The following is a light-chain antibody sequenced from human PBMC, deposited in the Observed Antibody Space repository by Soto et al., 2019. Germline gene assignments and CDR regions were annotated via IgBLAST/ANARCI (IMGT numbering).Light chain of an antibody. CDR3: QQLNSYSEA. CDR2: KAS. J-gene: IGKJ5*01. Sequence: DIHMTQSPSTLSASVGDRVTITCRASQSISSWLAWYQQKPGKAPKLLIYKASSLESGVPSRFSGSGSGTEFTLTISSLQPDDFATYYCQQLNSYSEAFGQGTRLEIK. V-gene: IGKV1-5*03. CDR1: QSISSW.